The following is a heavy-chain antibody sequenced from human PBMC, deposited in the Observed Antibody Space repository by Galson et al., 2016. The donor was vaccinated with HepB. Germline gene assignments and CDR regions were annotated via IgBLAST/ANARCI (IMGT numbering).Heavy chain of an antibody. V-gene: IGHV3-9*01. CDR1: GFTFDDYS. CDR3: ARPHSYSNYAFDY. Sequence: SLRLSCAGSGFTFDDYSLHWVRQAPGKGLEWVSGISWNGGDRGYADSVKGRFTISRDNAQNSLYLQMDSLRPEDAALYYCARPHSYSNYAFDYWGQGNLVTVSS. CDR2: ISWNGGDR. D-gene: IGHD4-11*01. J-gene: IGHJ4*02.